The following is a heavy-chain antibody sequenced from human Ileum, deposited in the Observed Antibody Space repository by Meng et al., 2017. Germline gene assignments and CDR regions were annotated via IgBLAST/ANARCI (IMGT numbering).Heavy chain of an antibody. D-gene: IGHD2-2*01. V-gene: IGHV3-23*01. CDR3: SRYCTITTCSYHYGMDV. CDR1: GFTFSDYA. CDR2: IRPKATFGGTT. Sequence: GESLKISCAASGFTFSDYAISWVRQAPGKGLEWVSFIRPKATFGGTTYYADSVKGRFTISRDNSERTLYLQMNSLRAEDTAVYFCSRYCTITTCSYHYGMDVWGQGTTVTVSS. J-gene: IGHJ6*02.